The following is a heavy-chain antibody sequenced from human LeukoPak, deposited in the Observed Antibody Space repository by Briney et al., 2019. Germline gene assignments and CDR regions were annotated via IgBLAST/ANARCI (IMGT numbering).Heavy chain of an antibody. CDR2: IRYDGSNE. CDR1: GFTFSSYG. Sequence: GGSLRLSCAASGFTFSSYGMHWVRQTPAKGLEWVAFIRYDGSNEYYADSVKGRFTISRDNSKNTLYLQMNSLRAEDTAVYHCAKALTRDGYSLDYWGQGTLVTVSS. V-gene: IGHV3-30*02. J-gene: IGHJ4*02. D-gene: IGHD5-24*01. CDR3: AKALTRDGYSLDY.